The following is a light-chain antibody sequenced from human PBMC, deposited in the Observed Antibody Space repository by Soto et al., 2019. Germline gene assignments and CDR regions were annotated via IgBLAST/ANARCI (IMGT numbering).Light chain of an antibody. CDR1: QTVSSF. V-gene: IGKV3-11*01. J-gene: IGKJ4*01. Sequence: VLTQSPATLSLSPGERATLSCRASQTVSSFLAWYQQKPGQAPRLLIHDSSDRATGSPARFSGSGSGTDFTLTSSSLEPEDVAVYYCQQRSNWPLTFGGGTRVEI. CDR2: DSS. CDR3: QQRSNWPLT.